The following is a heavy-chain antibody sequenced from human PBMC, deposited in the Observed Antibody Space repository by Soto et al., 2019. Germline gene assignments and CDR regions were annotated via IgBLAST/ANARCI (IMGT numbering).Heavy chain of an antibody. Sequence: ESGGGVVQPGMSLRLSCAASGFTFSSYAMHWVRQAPGKGLERVAVIFFDSSKTHYADSVKGRFSISRDNSQKTVSLQMNSLGTAVPAVYYCERDFSSFGFASYGPGKFYTDSFYAMDVWGQGTAIFVSS. CDR2: IFFDSSKT. D-gene: IGHD3-10*01. J-gene: IGHJ6*02. CDR3: ERDFSSFGFASYGPGKFYTDSFYAMDV. CDR1: GFTFSSYA. V-gene: IGHV3-30*04.